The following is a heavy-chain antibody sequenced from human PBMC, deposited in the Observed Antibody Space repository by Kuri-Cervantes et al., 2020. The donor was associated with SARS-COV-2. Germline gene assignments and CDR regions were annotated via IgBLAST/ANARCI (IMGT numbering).Heavy chain of an antibody. V-gene: IGHV3-66*01. CDR3: ARDRSRITIFGVVTRYGMDV. CDR1: GFTVISTY. D-gene: IGHD3-3*01. Sequence: GESLKISCAASGFTVISTYRSWVRQAPGKGLEWVAVIYSGGSTYYADSVKGRFTISRDNSKNTLYLQMNSLRTEDTAVYYCARDRSRITIFGVVTRYGMDVWGQGTTVTVSS. CDR2: IYSGGST. J-gene: IGHJ6*02.